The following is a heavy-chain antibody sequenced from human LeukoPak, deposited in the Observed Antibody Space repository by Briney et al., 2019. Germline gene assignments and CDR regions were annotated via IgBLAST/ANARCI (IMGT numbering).Heavy chain of an antibody. Sequence: SETLSLTCTVSGGSISSYYWSWIRQPAGKGLEWIGRIYTSGSTNYNPSLKSRVTMSVDTSKSQFSLKLSSVTAADTAVYYCARGGGGQWLVLGGFDYWGQGTLVTVSS. CDR3: ARGGGGQWLVLGGFDY. CDR1: GGSISSYY. D-gene: IGHD6-19*01. V-gene: IGHV4-4*07. J-gene: IGHJ4*02. CDR2: IYTSGST.